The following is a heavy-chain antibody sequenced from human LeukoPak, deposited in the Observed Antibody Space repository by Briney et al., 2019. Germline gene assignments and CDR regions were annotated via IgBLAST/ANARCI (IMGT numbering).Heavy chain of an antibody. Sequence: GTSLILSCVASGFTFTNYAMSWVRQAPGKGLEWVSAITGSDGSSYYADSVKGRFTISRDNSKNTLYLQVNSLRAEDTAVYYCAKWGDYDILTGYYVPDYWGQGTLVTVSS. D-gene: IGHD3-9*01. J-gene: IGHJ4*02. V-gene: IGHV3-23*01. CDR1: GFTFTNYA. CDR3: AKWGDYDILTGYYVPDY. CDR2: ITGSDGSS.